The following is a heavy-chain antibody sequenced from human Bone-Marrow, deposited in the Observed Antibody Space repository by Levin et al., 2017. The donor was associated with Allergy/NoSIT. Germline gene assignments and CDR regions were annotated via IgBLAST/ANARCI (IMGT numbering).Heavy chain of an antibody. D-gene: IGHD3-10*01. CDR1: GGSISSSY. V-gene: IGHV4-59*01. CDR3: ATTMVRGVNFDY. CDR2: VYYSGST. Sequence: SPTLSLTCTVSGGSISSSYWSWIRQPPGKGLEWIGHVYYSGSTNYNPSLKSRVTISADTSKNQFSLKLRSVTAADTAVYYCATTMVRGVNFDYWGQGTLVTVSS. J-gene: IGHJ4*02.